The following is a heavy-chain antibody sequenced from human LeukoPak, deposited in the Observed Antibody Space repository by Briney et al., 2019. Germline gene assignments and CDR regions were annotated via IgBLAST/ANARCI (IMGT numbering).Heavy chain of an antibody. D-gene: IGHD3-22*01. Sequence: TSETLSLTCTVSGGSISSGDYYWSWIRQPPGKGLEWIGYIYYSGSTYYNPSLKSRVTISVDTSKNQFSLKLSSVTAADTAVYYCARVQEPYDSSGYPLFDYWGQGTLVTVSS. V-gene: IGHV4-30-4*01. CDR3: ARVQEPYDSSGYPLFDY. J-gene: IGHJ4*02. CDR2: IYYSGST. CDR1: GGSISSGDYY.